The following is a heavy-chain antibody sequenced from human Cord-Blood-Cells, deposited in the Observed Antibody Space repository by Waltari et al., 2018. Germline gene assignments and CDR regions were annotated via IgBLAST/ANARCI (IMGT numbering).Heavy chain of an antibody. V-gene: IGHV4-34*01. CDR2: INHSGST. Sequence: QVQLQQWGAGLLKPSETLSLTCAVYGGSFSGYYWSWIRQPPGKGLEWIGEINHSGSTNYNPSRKSRVTISVDTSKNQFSLKLSSVTAADTAVYYCARAGGYGSGSYYFDYWGQGTLVTVSS. J-gene: IGHJ4*02. D-gene: IGHD3-10*01. CDR3: ARAGGYGSGSYYFDY. CDR1: GGSFSGYY.